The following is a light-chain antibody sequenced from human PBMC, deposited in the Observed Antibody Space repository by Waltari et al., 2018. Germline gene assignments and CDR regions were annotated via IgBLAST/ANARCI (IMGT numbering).Light chain of an antibody. CDR2: KVS. J-gene: IGKJ1*01. V-gene: IGKV2-30*01. CDR1: HSPVSRHGNTY. CDR3: MQGSHWPWT. Sequence: DVVMTQSPLSLPCTLGQPASISSRSYHSPVSRHGNTYFNWFQQRPGQSPRRLIYKVSNRDSGVPDRFSGSGSGTDFTLRISRVEAEDVGVYYCMQGSHWPWTFGQGTKVEIK.